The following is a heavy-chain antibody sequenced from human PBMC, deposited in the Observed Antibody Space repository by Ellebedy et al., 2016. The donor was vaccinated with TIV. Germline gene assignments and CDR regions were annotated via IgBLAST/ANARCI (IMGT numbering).Heavy chain of an antibody. D-gene: IGHD1-26*01. CDR1: GFTFSSYW. J-gene: IGHJ4*02. CDR3: ARDIRSGGSYVPDY. Sequence: GESLKISXAASGFTFSSYWMSWVRQAPGKGLEWVANIKQDGIKKNYVDSVKGRFTISRDNSKNTLYLQMNSLRAEDTAVYYCARDIRSGGSYVPDYWGQGTLVTVSS. CDR2: IKQDGIKK. V-gene: IGHV3-7*03.